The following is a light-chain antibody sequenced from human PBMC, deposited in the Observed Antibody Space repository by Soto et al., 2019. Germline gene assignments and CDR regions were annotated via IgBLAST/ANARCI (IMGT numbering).Light chain of an antibody. V-gene: IGKV1-5*03. J-gene: IGKJ4*01. Sequence: DIQMTQSPSSLSASVGDRVTITCQASQNINNYLNWYQQKPGKAPKLLIYKASSLESGVPSRFSGSGSGADFTLTISSLEPEDFAIYYCQQRSDWPLTFGGGTKVDI. CDR3: QQRSDWPLT. CDR1: QNINNY. CDR2: KAS.